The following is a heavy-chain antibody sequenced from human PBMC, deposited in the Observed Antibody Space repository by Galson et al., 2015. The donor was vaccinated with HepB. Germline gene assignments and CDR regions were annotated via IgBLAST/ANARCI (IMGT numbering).Heavy chain of an antibody. Sequence: SVKVSCKASGYTFTGHYMHWVRQAPGQGLEWMGWINPNSGGTNYAQKFQGRVTMTRDTSISTAYMELSRLRSDDTAVYYCARVRSELGSNRDYYYYGMDVWGQGTTVTVSS. CDR1: GYTFTGHY. CDR3: ARVRSELGSNRDYYYYGMDV. V-gene: IGHV1-2*02. D-gene: IGHD3-16*02. J-gene: IGHJ6*02. CDR2: INPNSGGT.